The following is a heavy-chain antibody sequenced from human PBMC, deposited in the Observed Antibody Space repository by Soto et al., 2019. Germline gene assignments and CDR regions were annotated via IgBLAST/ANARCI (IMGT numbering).Heavy chain of an antibody. D-gene: IGHD3-16*01. CDR2: ISGSGGST. CDR3: AKGRDPRYDYVEYYGMDV. CDR1: GFTFSSYA. V-gene: IGHV3-23*01. J-gene: IGHJ6*02. Sequence: GGSLRLSCAASGFTFSSYAMSWVRQAPGKGLEWVSAISGSGGSTYYADSVKGRFTISRDNSKNTLYLQMNSLRAEDTAVYYCAKGRDPRYDYVEYYGMDVWGQGTTVTVSS.